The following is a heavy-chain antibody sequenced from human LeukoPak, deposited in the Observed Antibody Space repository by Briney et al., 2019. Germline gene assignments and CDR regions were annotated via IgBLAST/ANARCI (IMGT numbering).Heavy chain of an antibody. CDR1: GASISSSGYY. CDR3: ARRGTRTMTEVVPAIDY. V-gene: IGHV4-39*01. D-gene: IGHD3-22*01. J-gene: IGHJ4*02. Sequence: SETLSLTCTVSGASISSSGYYWGWVRQPPGRGLEWIGDISYSGSTHYNPSLTSRVTISADTSKNQFSLRLSSVTAADTAVYYCARRGTRTMTEVVPAIDYWGQGTLVTVSS. CDR2: ISYSGST.